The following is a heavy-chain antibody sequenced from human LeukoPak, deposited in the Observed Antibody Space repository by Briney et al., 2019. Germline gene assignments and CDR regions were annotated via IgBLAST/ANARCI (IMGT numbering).Heavy chain of an antibody. J-gene: IGHJ5*02. CDR1: GYTFTSYD. V-gene: IGHV1-8*01. D-gene: IGHD3-10*01. Sequence: GASVKVSCKASGYTFTSYDINWVRQAPGQGLEWMGGIIPIFGTANYAQKFQGRVTITRNTSISTAYMELSSLRSEDTAVYYCARVPPLWFGELLFDPWGQGTLVTVSS. CDR3: ARVPPLWFGELLFDP. CDR2: IIPIFGTA.